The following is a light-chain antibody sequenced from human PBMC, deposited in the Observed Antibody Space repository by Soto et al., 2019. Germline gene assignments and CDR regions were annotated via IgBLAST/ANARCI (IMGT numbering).Light chain of an antibody. CDR1: SSDIGGYNY. CDR3: SSYAGSKNYV. J-gene: IGLJ1*01. Sequence: QSALTQPPSASGSPRHSVTISCTGTSSDIGGYNYVSWYQQHPGKAPKLMIYEVSKRPSGVPDRFSGSKSGNTASLTVSGLQAEDEADYYCSSYAGSKNYVFGSGTKITVL. V-gene: IGLV2-8*01. CDR2: EVS.